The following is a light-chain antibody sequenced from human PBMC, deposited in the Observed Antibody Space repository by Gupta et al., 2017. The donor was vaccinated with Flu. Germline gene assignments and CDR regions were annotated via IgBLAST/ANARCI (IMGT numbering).Light chain of an antibody. CDR3: QQYNTYSRT. J-gene: IGKJ1*01. V-gene: IGKV1-5*03. Sequence: PSTLTACIGDRVTITCRASQSNSRWLAWYQQKPGKAPKLLIYKAATLESGVPSRFSGSGSGTEFTLTISSQQPDDFATYYCQQYNTYSRTFGQGTKVEIK. CDR1: QSNSRW. CDR2: KAA.